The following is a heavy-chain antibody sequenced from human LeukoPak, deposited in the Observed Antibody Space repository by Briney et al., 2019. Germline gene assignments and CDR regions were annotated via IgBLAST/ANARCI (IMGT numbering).Heavy chain of an antibody. V-gene: IGHV4-59*12. CDR1: GGSISSYY. Sequence: PSETLSLTCTVSGGSISSYYWSWIRQPPGKGLEWIGYIYYSGSTNYNPSLKSRVTISVDRSKNQFSLKLSSVTAADTAVYYCARGTIDYDFWSGYSGYFQHWGQGTLVTVSS. CDR3: ARGTIDYDFWSGYSGYFQH. CDR2: IYYSGST. D-gene: IGHD3-3*01. J-gene: IGHJ1*01.